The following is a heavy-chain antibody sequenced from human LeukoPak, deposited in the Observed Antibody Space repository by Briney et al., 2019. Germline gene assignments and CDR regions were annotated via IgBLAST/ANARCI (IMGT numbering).Heavy chain of an antibody. D-gene: IGHD5-24*01. V-gene: IGHV4-59*01. Sequence: SETLSLTCTVSGGSISSYYWSWIRQPPGKGLEWIGYIYYSGSTDYNPSLKSRVTISVDSSKNQFSLKLSSVTAADTAVYYCARESLTWLQSRTSWFDPWGQGTLVTVSS. CDR2: IYYSGST. CDR1: GGSISSYY. CDR3: ARESLTWLQSRTSWFDP. J-gene: IGHJ5*02.